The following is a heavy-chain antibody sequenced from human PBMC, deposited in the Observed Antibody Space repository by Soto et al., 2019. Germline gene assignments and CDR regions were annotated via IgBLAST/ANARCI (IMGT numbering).Heavy chain of an antibody. CDR3: VRQGFGRLHGLVDV. CDR1: DDSSSNYK. CDR2: IDSNGGT. J-gene: IGHJ6*02. D-gene: IGHD3-10*01. Sequence: SETLSLTCTVSDDSSSNYKWSWIRQPPGRRLEWIGYIDSNGGTSYNPSLQSRVTISIDTSTKQFFLKPSSVTAADTAVYYCVRQGFGRLHGLVDVWGQGTTVTVSS. V-gene: IGHV4-59*08.